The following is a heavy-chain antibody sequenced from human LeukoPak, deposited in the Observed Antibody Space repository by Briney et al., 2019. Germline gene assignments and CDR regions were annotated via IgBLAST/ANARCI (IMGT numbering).Heavy chain of an antibody. CDR2: ISYDGSNK. Sequence: GGSLRLSCAASGFTFSSYAMHWVRQAPGKGLEWVAVISYDGSNKYYADSVKGRFTISRDNSKNTLYLQMDSLRVDDTAVYYCARDGYNWIPFDYWGQGILVTVSS. V-gene: IGHV3-30*07. J-gene: IGHJ4*02. CDR1: GFTFSSYA. D-gene: IGHD5-12*01. CDR3: ARDGYNWIPFDY.